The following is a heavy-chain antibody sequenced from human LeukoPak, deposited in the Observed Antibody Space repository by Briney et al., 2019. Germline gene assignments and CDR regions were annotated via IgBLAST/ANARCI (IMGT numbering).Heavy chain of an antibody. V-gene: IGHV3-11*05. CDR3: ARAYSSSCPRH. Sequence: SVKGRFTISRDNAKDSVYLQMNSLRADDTAVYYCARAYSSSCPRHWGQGTLVTVSS. J-gene: IGHJ1*01. D-gene: IGHD6-13*01.